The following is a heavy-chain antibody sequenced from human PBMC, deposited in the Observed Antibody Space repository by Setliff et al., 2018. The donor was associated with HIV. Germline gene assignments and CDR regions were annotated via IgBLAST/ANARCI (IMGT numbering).Heavy chain of an antibody. CDR1: GFTFSSYG. V-gene: IGHV3-33*01. D-gene: IGHD3-22*01. CDR2: IWYDGSNK. Sequence: GGSLRLSCAASGFTFSSYGMHWVRQAPGKGLEWVAVIWYDGSNKYYADSVKGRFTISRDNSKNALYLQMNSLRAEDTAVYYCARDKSYYDTRGYSTLDYWGQGTLVTVSS. J-gene: IGHJ4*02. CDR3: ARDKSYYDTRGYSTLDY.